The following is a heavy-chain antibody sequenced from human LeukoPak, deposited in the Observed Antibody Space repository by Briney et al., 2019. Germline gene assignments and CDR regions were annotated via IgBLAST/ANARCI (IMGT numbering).Heavy chain of an antibody. CDR3: ARAYSYGYVPLDY. J-gene: IGHJ4*02. CDR1: GYSFTSYC. Sequence: ASVTVSCKSCGYSFTSYCINWVRQAPGQGLEWMGWISTDNGNTDYAQNLQGSVTMTTDTSTSTSYLEVRSLRSDDTAVYYCARAYSYGYVPLDYWGQGTLVTVSS. D-gene: IGHD5-18*01. V-gene: IGHV1-18*04. CDR2: ISTDNGNT.